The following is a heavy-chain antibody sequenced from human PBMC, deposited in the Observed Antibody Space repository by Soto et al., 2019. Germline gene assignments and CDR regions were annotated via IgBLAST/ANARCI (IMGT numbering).Heavy chain of an antibody. V-gene: IGHV1-24*01. CDR3: ATPKNRDSSSWPPWFAP. CDR1: GDTLTELS. J-gene: IGHJ5*02. Sequence: GASVKVSCKVSGDTLTELSMHWVRQAPGKGLEWMGGFDPEDGETIYAQKFQGRVTMTEDTSTDTAYMELSSLRSEDTAVYYCATPKNRDSSSWPPWFAPWGQGTLVTVSS. CDR2: FDPEDGET. D-gene: IGHD6-13*01.